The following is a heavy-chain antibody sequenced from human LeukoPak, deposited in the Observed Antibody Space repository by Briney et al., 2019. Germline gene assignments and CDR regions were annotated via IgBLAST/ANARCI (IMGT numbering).Heavy chain of an antibody. D-gene: IGHD3-22*01. J-gene: IGHJ4*02. Sequence: ASVKVSCKASGYTFTGYYMHWVRQAPGQGLEWMGWINPNSGGTNYAQKFQGRVTMTRDTSISTAYMELSRLRSDDTAVYYCATSPPYYYDSSGYDYWGQGTLVTVSS. CDR1: GYTFTGYY. CDR3: ATSPPYYYDSSGYDY. CDR2: INPNSGGT. V-gene: IGHV1-2*02.